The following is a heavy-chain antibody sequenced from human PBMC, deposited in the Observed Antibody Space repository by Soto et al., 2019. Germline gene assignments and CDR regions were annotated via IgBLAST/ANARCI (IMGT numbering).Heavy chain of an antibody. Sequence: SETLCLTCTPSGSSISSYYWSWIRQPTGKALEWLGYIYYSRSTNYNPALKRRVTISVDTSKNQFSLKLSSVTAADTAVYYCAIVDTAMVFPYYYYGMDVWGQGTTVTVS. V-gene: IGHV4-59*01. CDR2: IYYSRST. J-gene: IGHJ6*02. CDR1: GSSISSYY. D-gene: IGHD5-18*01. CDR3: AIVDTAMVFPYYYYGMDV.